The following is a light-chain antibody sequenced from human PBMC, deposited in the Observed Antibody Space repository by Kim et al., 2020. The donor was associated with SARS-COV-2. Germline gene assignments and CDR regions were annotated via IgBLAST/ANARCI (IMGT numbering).Light chain of an antibody. Sequence: RAPPPVIPIRIFPRSSFPCYPPNPTPAPTPLLYGASRWPTGIPDRFIGSRSGTDFPLTISRLEPEDFSVYYCQQYGNSPPGYTFGQVTKLQI. CDR3: QQYGNSPPGYT. V-gene: IGKV3-20*01. J-gene: IGKJ2*01. CDR2: GAS. CDR1: RIFPRSS.